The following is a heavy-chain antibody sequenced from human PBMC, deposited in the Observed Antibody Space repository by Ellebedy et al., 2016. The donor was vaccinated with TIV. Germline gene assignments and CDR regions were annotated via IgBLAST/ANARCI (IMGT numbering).Heavy chain of an antibody. J-gene: IGHJ3*01. CDR2: IKQDGSTK. V-gene: IGHV3-7*01. CDR1: GFTFSNYY. CDR3: AGDPTFSAFDV. Sequence: GESLKISXVASGFTFSNYYMTWVRQAPGKGLEWVVNIKQDGSTKNYIDSVKGRFTISRDNAKNSLYLQMNSLSAEDTAVYYCAGDPTFSAFDVWGQGTMVTVSS.